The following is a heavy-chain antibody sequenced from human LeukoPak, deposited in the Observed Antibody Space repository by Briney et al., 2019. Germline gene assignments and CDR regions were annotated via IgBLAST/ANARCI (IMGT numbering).Heavy chain of an antibody. CDR3: ARVVARRNCSGGSCHADY. D-gene: IGHD2-15*01. J-gene: IGHJ4*02. CDR2: IYHSGST. Sequence: SGTLSLTCAVSGGSISSSNWWSWVRQPPGKGLEWIGEIYHSGSTNYNPSLKSRVTISVDKSKNQFSLKLSSVTAADTAVYYCARVVARRNCSGGSCHADYWGQGTLVTVSS. CDR1: GGSISSSNW. V-gene: IGHV4-4*02.